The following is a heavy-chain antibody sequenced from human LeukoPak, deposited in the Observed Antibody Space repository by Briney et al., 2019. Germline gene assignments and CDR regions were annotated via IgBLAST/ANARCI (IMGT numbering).Heavy chain of an antibody. CDR3: VRDRGCTGGSCYSVYYYYGMDV. J-gene: IGHJ6*02. CDR2: ISAYNGDT. Sequence: ASVKASCKASGYTFTTYGVSWVRQAPGQGLAWMGWISAYNGDTNQAHNLQGRVTMTTDTSTNTAYMELRGLTSDDTAVYYCVRDRGCTGGSCYSVYYYYGMDVWGQGTTVTVSS. V-gene: IGHV1-18*01. CDR1: GYTFTTYG. D-gene: IGHD2-15*01.